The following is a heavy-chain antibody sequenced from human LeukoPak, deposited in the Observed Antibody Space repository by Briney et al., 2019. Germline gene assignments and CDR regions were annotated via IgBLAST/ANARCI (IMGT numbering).Heavy chain of an antibody. V-gene: IGHV3-21*01. Sequence: GGSLRLSCAASGFSFSSHNINWVRQAPGKGLEWVSSFISSSNYGYYADSVKGRFTISRDNAKNTLFLQINSLRAEDTAVYYCARDRTALVPDYMDVWGNGTTVTVSS. CDR3: ARDRTALVPDYMDV. J-gene: IGHJ6*03. CDR2: FISSSNYG. D-gene: IGHD5-18*01. CDR1: GFSFSSHN.